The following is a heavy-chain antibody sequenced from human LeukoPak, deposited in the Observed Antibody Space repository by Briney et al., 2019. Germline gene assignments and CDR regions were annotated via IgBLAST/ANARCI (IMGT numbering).Heavy chain of an antibody. CDR2: IYYSGST. V-gene: IGHV4-31*03. CDR3: ARDLSGHGNWFDP. CDR1: GGSISSGGYY. Sequence: PSQTLSLTCTVSGGSISSGGYYWSWIRQHPGKGLEWIGYIYYSGSTYYNPSLESRVTISVDTSKNQFSLKLTSVTAADTAVYYCARDLSGHGNWFDPWGQGTLVTVSS. J-gene: IGHJ5*02. D-gene: IGHD5-12*01.